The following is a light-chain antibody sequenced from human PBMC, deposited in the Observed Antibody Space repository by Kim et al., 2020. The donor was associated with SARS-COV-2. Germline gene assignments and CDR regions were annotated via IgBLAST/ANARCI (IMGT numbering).Light chain of an antibody. CDR3: QQRGNWPLT. CDR1: QSIGSD. V-gene: IGKV3-11*01. Sequence: EIVLAQSPATLSLSPGDSATLSCRASQSIGSDLAWYQQKPGQAPRLLIYFASRRATDIPARFSGSGSGTDFTLTISSLEPEDFAVYYCQQRGNWPLTFGGGTKVDIK. J-gene: IGKJ4*01. CDR2: FAS.